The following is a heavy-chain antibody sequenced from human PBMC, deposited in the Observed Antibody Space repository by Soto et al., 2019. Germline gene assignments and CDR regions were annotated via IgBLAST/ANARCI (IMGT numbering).Heavy chain of an antibody. CDR1: GYTFTSYG. D-gene: IGHD5-12*01. Sequence: ASVKVSCKASGYTFTSYGISWVRQAPGQGLEWMGWISAYNGNTNYAQKLQGRVTMTTDTSTSTAYKELRSLRYDDTAVYYCARGDVEMATINGLDYYYYYGMDVWGQGTTVTVSS. CDR2: ISAYNGNT. V-gene: IGHV1-18*01. CDR3: ARGDVEMATINGLDYYYYYGMDV. J-gene: IGHJ6*02.